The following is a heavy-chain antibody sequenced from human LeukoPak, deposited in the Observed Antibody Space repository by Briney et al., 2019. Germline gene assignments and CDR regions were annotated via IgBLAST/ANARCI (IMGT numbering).Heavy chain of an antibody. J-gene: IGHJ4*02. CDR3: AGGFPPRRNHDSSGSYSYFFDY. D-gene: IGHD3-22*01. CDR1: GYTFSSYG. CDR2: ISAYNGHT. V-gene: IGHV1-18*01. Sequence: GASVKVSCKASGYTFSSYGISWVRQAPGQGLEWMGWISAYNGHTNYAQKLQGRVTMTTDTSTSTAYMELRSLGSDDTAVFYCAGGFPPRRNHDSSGSYSYFFDYWGQGTLVTVSS.